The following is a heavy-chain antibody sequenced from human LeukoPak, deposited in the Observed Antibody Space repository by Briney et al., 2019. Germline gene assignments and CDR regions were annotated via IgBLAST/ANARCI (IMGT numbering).Heavy chain of an antibody. J-gene: IGHJ6*03. CDR1: GFTFSSYW. Sequence: GGSLRLSCAASGFTFSSYWMHWVRQVPGKGLVWVSRINSDGRSTSDWSSTNYADSVEGRFTISRDNAKNTLYLQMNGLRAEDTAVYYCAREGSSGYPFYYYYMDVWGKGTTVTVSS. D-gene: IGHD3-22*01. CDR2: INSDGRSTSDWSST. CDR3: AREGSSGYPFYYYYMDV. V-gene: IGHV3-74*01.